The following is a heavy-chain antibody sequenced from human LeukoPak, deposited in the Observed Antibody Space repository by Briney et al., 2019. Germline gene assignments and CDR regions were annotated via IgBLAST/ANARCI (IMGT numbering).Heavy chain of an antibody. Sequence: GGSLRLSCAASGFTFSSYSMNWVRQAPGKGLEWVSSISSSSSYIYYADSVKGRFTISRDSAKNSLYLQMNSLRAEDTAVYYCARGTGIAVAGTQDYWGQGTLVTVSS. CDR1: GFTFSSYS. V-gene: IGHV3-21*01. CDR2: ISSSSSYI. J-gene: IGHJ4*02. CDR3: ARGTGIAVAGTQDY. D-gene: IGHD6-19*01.